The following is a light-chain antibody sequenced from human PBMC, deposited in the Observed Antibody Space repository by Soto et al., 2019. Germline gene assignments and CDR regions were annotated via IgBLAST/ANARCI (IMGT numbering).Light chain of an antibody. Sequence: QSVLTQPPSVSGAPGQRVTISCTGSSSNIGAGYDVHWYQQRPGTAPNLLLFGNINRPSGVPDRFSCSKSGTSAALAITGRQAEDEGDYYCQSYDSTLSARYVFGTGTKLTVL. V-gene: IGLV1-40*01. J-gene: IGLJ1*01. CDR2: GNI. CDR3: QSYDSTLSARYV. CDR1: SSNIGAGYD.